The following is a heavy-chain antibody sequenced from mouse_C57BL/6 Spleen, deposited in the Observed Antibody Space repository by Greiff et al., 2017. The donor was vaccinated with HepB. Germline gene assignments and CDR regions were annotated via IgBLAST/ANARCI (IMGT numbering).Heavy chain of an antibody. CDR3: ARYYYGSSLDWYFDV. CDR2: IYPGSGST. CDR1: GYTFTSYW. D-gene: IGHD1-1*01. J-gene: IGHJ1*03. Sequence: QVQLQQPGAELVKPGASVKMSCKASGYTFTSYWITWVKQRPGQGLEWIGDIYPGSGSTNYNEKFKSKATLTVDTSSSTAYMQLSSLTSEDSAVYYCARYYYGSSLDWYFDVWGTGTTVTVSS. V-gene: IGHV1-55*01.